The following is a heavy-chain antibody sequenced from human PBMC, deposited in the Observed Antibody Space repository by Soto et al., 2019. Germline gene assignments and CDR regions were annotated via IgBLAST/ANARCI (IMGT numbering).Heavy chain of an antibody. V-gene: IGHV4-34*01. J-gene: IGHJ5*02. CDR1: GGSFSGYY. CDR2: INHSGST. D-gene: IGHD2-2*01. CDR3: ARGLPTIVVVPASLLRPPRKTNWFDP. Sequence: KPSETLSLTCAVYGGSFSGYYWSWIRQPPGKGLEWIGEINHSGSTNYNPSLKSRVTISVDTSKNRFSLKLSSVTAADTAVYYCARGLPTIVVVPASLLRPPRKTNWFDPWGQGALVTVSS.